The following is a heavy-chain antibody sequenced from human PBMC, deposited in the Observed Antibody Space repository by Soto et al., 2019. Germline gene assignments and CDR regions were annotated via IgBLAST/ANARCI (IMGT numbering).Heavy chain of an antibody. CDR2: MNPNSGNT. D-gene: IGHD2-15*01. CDR3: GMVVGGTPGVYYYYGMAV. Sequence: QVQLVQSGAEVKKPGASVKVSCTASGYTFTSYDINWVRRATGQGLEWMGWMNPNSGNTGDAQKFQGRVNMTRNTAIRTDYMDLSRLRSEDTAVYYCGMVVGGTPGVYYYYGMAVWGRGTTVTVAS. J-gene: IGHJ6*02. CDR1: GYTFTSYD. V-gene: IGHV1-8*01.